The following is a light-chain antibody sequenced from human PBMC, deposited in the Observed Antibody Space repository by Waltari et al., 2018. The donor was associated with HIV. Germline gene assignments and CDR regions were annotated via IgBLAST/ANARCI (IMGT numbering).Light chain of an antibody. CDR1: QSVSSSY. J-gene: IGKJ2*01. CDR2: GAS. V-gene: IGKV3-20*01. CDR3: QQYGSSPYT. Sequence: EILMTQSPATLSVSPGERATLSCRASQSVSSSYLAWYQQKPGQAPRLLIYGASSRATGIPDRFSGSGSGTDFTLTISRLEPEDFAVYSCQQYGSSPYTFGQGTKLEIK.